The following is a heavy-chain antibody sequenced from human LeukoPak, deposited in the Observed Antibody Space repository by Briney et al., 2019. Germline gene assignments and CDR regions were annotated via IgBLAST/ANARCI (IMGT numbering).Heavy chain of an antibody. V-gene: IGHV4-34*01. D-gene: IGHD3-10*01. CDR3: ARLGETDYGSGSYWDY. CDR2: INHSGST. Sequence: SETLSLTCAVYGGSFSGYYWSWIRQPPGKGLEWIGEINHSGSTNYNPSLKSRVTISVDTSKNQFSLKLNSVTAADTAVYYCARLGETDYGSGSYWDYWGQGTLVTVSS. CDR1: GGSFSGYY. J-gene: IGHJ4*02.